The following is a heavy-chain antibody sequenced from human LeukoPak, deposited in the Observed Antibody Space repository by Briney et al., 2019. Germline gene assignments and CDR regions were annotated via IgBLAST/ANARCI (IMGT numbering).Heavy chain of an antibody. CDR3: ASSSGGYLNYFDY. CDR2: IYYSGNT. Sequence: PSETLSLTCTVSGGSISRSQYYWGWIRQPPGKGLEWIGTIYYSGNTFYNPSLKSRLTISVDTSKNQFSLKLSSVTAADTAVYYCASSSGGYLNYFDYWGQGTLVTVSS. D-gene: IGHD1-26*01. V-gene: IGHV4-39*07. CDR1: GGSISRSQYY. J-gene: IGHJ4*02.